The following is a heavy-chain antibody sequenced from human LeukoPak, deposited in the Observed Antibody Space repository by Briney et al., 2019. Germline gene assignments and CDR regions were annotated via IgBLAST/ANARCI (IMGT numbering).Heavy chain of an antibody. CDR1: GGTFSSYA. V-gene: IGHV1-69*05. CDR3: ARMYYYDSSNAFDI. J-gene: IGHJ3*02. D-gene: IGHD3-22*01. Sequence: ASVKVSCKASGGTFSSYAISRVRQAPGQGLEWMGGIIPIFGTANYAQKFQGRVTITTDESTSTAYMELSSLRSEDTAVYYCARMYYYDSSNAFDIWGQGTMVTVSS. CDR2: IIPIFGTA.